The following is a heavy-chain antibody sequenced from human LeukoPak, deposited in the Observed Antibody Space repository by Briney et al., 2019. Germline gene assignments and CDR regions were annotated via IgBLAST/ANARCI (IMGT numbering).Heavy chain of an antibody. CDR1: GFTFSSYS. V-gene: IGHV3-21*01. D-gene: IGHD3-22*01. J-gene: IGHJ3*01. CDR2: ISGSSSYI. Sequence: KPGGSLRLSCAASGFTFSSYSMNWVRQAPGKGLEWVSSISGSSSYIYYADSVKGRFTISRDNAKNSLYLQMNSLRVEDTAVYYCARGYYHDSDGYHYEGDVFDVWGQGTMVTVSS. CDR3: ARGYYHDSDGYHYEGDVFDV.